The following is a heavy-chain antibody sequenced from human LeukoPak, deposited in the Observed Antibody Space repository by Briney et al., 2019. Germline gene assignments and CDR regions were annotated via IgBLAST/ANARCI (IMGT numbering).Heavy chain of an antibody. CDR1: GFTFSGYA. V-gene: IGHV3-30*02. CDR2: IRNDGAKT. CDR3: AKDGVILAPGVYWYMDV. D-gene: IGHD3-16*02. Sequence: GGSLRLSCAASGFTFSGYALHWVRQAPGKGLEWVAFIRNDGAKTYYADSAKGRFTISRDNSRNTLYLQMNSLTAEDTAVFYCAKDGVILAPGVYWYMDVWGRGTTVTVSS. J-gene: IGHJ6*03.